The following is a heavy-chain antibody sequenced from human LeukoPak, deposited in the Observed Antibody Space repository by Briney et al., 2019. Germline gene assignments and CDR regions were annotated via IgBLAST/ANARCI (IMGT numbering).Heavy chain of an antibody. CDR1: GFTFSSYA. CDR3: TRDVPEYYGSGSYYP. Sequence: GGSLRLSCAASGFTFSSYAMHWVRQAPGKGLEWVAVISYDGSKTYYADSVKGRFTISRDNSKNTLYLQMNSLRAEDTAVYYCTRDVPEYYGSGSYYPWGQGTVVTVSS. D-gene: IGHD3-10*01. V-gene: IGHV3-30-3*01. CDR2: ISYDGSKT. J-gene: IGHJ5*02.